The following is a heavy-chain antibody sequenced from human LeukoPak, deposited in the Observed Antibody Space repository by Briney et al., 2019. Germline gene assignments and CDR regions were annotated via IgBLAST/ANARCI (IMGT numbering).Heavy chain of an antibody. CDR3: SRENGAFSPFGF. CDR2: ISLTGFT. V-gene: IGHV4-4*02. Sequence: PSGTLSLTCGVSGGSITTTNWWSWVRQPPGQGLEWIGEISLTGFTNYNPSLDSRVTMSLDQPKNQLSLNLSSVTAADTAIYYCSRENGAFSPFGFWGQGTLVTVSS. J-gene: IGHJ4*02. CDR1: GGSITTTNW. D-gene: IGHD2-8*01.